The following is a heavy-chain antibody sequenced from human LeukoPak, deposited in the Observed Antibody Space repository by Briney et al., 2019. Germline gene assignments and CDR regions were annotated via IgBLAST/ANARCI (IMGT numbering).Heavy chain of an antibody. CDR1: GLTFSSYW. J-gene: IGHJ4*02. CDR2: IKQDGSEK. Sequence: GGSLRLSCAASGLTFSSYWMSWVRQAPGKGLEWVANIKQDGSEKYYVDSVKGRFTISRDNAKNSLYLQMNSLRVEDTAVYYCARGSYSKQHYYFDYWGQGALVTVSS. D-gene: IGHD4-11*01. CDR3: ARGSYSKQHYYFDY. V-gene: IGHV3-7*01.